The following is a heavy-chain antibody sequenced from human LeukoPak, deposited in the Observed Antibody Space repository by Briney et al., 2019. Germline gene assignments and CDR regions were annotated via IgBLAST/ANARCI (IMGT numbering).Heavy chain of an antibody. J-gene: IGHJ5*02. V-gene: IGHV4-30-2*01. D-gene: IGHD6-6*01. CDR3: ARDQGAYSSSSLPTHNWFDP. CDR1: GGSISSGGYY. CDR2: IYHSGST. Sequence: SETLSLTCTVSGGSISSGGYYWSWIRQPPGKGLEWIGYIYHSGSTYYNPSLRSRVTISVDRSKNQFSLKLSSVTAADTAVYYCARDQGAYSSSSLPTHNWFDPWGQGTLVTVSS.